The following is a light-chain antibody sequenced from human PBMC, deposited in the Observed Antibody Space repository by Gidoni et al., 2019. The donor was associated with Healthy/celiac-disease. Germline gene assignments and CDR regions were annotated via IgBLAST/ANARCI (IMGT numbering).Light chain of an antibody. Sequence: QSALPQPASVSGSPGQSITISCTGTSRDVGSYNLVSWYQQHPGKAPKLMIYEVSKRPSGVSNRFSGSKSGNTASLTISGLQAEDEADYYCCSYAGSSTLVFGGGTKLTGL. CDR2: EVS. J-gene: IGLJ3*02. CDR1: SRDVGSYNL. V-gene: IGLV2-23*02. CDR3: CSYAGSSTLV.